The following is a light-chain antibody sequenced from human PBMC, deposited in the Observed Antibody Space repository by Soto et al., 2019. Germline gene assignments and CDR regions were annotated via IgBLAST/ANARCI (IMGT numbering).Light chain of an antibody. V-gene: IGKV1-39*01. CDR2: ATS. J-gene: IGKJ1*01. Sequence: DIQMTQSPSSLSASVGDRVTITCRASQTIDRYLNWYQQKPGKDPKLLIYATSTLQRGVPSRFSGGKSGTDSTLTISSLQPEDFATYYCQQSYSTPRTFGQGTKVEIK. CDR1: QTIDRY. CDR3: QQSYSTPRT.